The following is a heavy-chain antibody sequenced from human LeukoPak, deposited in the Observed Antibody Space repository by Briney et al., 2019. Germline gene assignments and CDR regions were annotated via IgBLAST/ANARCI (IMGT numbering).Heavy chain of an antibody. CDR1: GYTFTSYG. J-gene: IGHJ6*02. D-gene: IGHD2-2*01. CDR2: ISAYNGNT. V-gene: IGHV1-18*01. CDR3: ASWVPIVVVPAASLVGDYYGMDV. Sequence: ASVKVSCKASGYTFTSYGISWVRQAPRQGLEWMGWISAYNGNTNYAQKLQGRVTMTTDTSTSTAYMELRSLRSDDTAVYYCASWVPIVVVPAASLVGDYYGMDVWGQGTTVTVSS.